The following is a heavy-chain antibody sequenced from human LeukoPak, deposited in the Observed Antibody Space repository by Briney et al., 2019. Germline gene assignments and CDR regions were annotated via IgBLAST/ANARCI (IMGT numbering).Heavy chain of an antibody. CDR3: ARRMGDYYGSGSYYEYNWFDP. V-gene: IGHV1-8*01. CDR1: GYTFTSYD. D-gene: IGHD3-10*01. CDR2: MNPNSGNT. Sequence: ASVKVSCKASGYTFTSYDINWVRQATGQGLEWMGWMNPNSGNTGYAQKFQGRVTMTRNTSISTAYMELSSLRSEDTAVYYCARRMGDYYGSGSYYEYNWFDPWGQGTLVTVSS. J-gene: IGHJ5*02.